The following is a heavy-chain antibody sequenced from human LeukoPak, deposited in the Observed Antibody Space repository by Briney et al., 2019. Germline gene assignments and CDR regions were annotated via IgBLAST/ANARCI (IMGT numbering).Heavy chain of an antibody. V-gene: IGHV1-46*01. CDR1: GYTFTSYY. D-gene: IGHD2-2*01. CDR2: INPSGGST. Sequence: ASVKVSCKASGYTFTSYYMHWVRQAPGQGLEWMGIINPSGGSTSYAQKFQGRVTMTRDTSTSTVYMELGGLRSEDTAVYYCAREYCSSTSCYARTGGYWGQGTLVTVSS. J-gene: IGHJ4*02. CDR3: AREYCSSTSCYARTGGY.